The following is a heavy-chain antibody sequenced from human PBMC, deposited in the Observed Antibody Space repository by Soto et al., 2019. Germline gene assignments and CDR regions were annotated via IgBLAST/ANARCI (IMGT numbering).Heavy chain of an antibody. D-gene: IGHD3-10*01. CDR2: ISYDGSNK. J-gene: IGHJ6*02. CDR1: GFTFSSYG. Sequence: QVQLVESGGGVVQPGRSLRLSCAASGFTFSSYGMHWVRQAPGKGLEWVAVISYDGSNKYYADSVKGRFTISRDNSKNTLYLQMNSLRAEDTAVYYWAKEWFGELLYGMDVWGQGTTVTVSS. V-gene: IGHV3-30*18. CDR3: AKEWFGELLYGMDV.